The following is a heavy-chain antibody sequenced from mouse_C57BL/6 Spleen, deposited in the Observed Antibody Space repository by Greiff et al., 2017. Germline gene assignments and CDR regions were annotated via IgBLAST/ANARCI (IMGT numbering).Heavy chain of an antibody. D-gene: IGHD1-3*01. J-gene: IGHJ1*03. V-gene: IGHV5-15*01. CDR3: ARHGGKGYFDV. Sequence: EVKLVESGGGLVQPGGSLKLSCAASGFTFSDYGMAWVRQAPRKGPEWVAFISNLAYSIYYADTVTGRFTISRENAKNTLYLEMSSLRSEDTAMYYCARHGGKGYFDVWGTGTTVTVSS. CDR2: ISNLAYSI. CDR1: GFTFSDYG.